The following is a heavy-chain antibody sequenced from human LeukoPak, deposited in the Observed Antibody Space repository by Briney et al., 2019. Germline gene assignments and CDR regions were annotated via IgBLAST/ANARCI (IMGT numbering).Heavy chain of an antibody. V-gene: IGHV3-23*01. CDR1: GFIFSSYA. CDR3: AKDGYSSGWAFDY. J-gene: IGHJ4*02. CDR2: ISGSGGST. Sequence: GGSLRLSCAASGFIFSSYAMSWLRQAPGKGLEWVSGISGSGGSTYYADSVKGRFTISRDNSKNTLYLQMNSLRAEDTAVYYCAKDGYSSGWAFDYWGQGTLVTVSS. D-gene: IGHD6-19*01.